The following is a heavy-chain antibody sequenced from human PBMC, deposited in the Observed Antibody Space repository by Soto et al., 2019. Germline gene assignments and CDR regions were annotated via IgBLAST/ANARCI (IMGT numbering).Heavy chain of an antibody. Sequence: QVQLVQSGAEVKKPGASVKVSCKASGYTFTSYAMHWVRQAPGQRLEWMGWINAGNGNTKYSQKFQGRVTITRDTSASTAYMELSSLRSEDTAVYYCARDHVITVTTNWFDPWGQGTLVTVSS. CDR2: INAGNGNT. CDR1: GYTFTSYA. V-gene: IGHV1-3*01. D-gene: IGHD4-17*01. CDR3: ARDHVITVTTNWFDP. J-gene: IGHJ5*02.